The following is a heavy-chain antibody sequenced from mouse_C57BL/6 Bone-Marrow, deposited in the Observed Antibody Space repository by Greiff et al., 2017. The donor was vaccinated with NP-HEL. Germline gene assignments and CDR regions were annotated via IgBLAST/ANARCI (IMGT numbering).Heavy chain of an antibody. D-gene: IGHD1-1*01. CDR3: ARRDYYGSLAWFAY. V-gene: IGHV1-61*01. Sequence: QVQLQQSGAELVRPGSSVKLSCKASGYTFTSYWMDWVKQRPGQGLEWIGNIYPSDSETHYNQKFKDKATLTVDKSSSTAYMQLSSLTSEDSAVYYCARRDYYGSLAWFAYWGQGTLVTVSA. J-gene: IGHJ3*01. CDR1: GYTFTSYW. CDR2: IYPSDSET.